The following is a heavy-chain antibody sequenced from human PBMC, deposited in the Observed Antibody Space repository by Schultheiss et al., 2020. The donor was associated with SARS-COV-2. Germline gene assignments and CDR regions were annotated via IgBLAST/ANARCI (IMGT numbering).Heavy chain of an antibody. CDR1: GGSISSSSYY. D-gene: IGHD1-26*01. CDR2: INHSGST. CDR3: ARLVGELLLYYFDY. J-gene: IGHJ4*02. V-gene: IGHV4-39*01. Sequence: SQTLSLTCTVSGGSISSSSYYWGWIRQPPGKGLEWIGEINHSGSTNYNPSLKSRVTISVDTSKNQFSLKLSSVTAADTAVYYCARLVGELLLYYFDYWGQGTLVTVSS.